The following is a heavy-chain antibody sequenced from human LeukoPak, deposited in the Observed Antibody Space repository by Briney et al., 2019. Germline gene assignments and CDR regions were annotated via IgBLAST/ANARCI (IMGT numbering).Heavy chain of an antibody. CDR1: GFIFSNYG. J-gene: IGHJ4*02. D-gene: IGHD6-19*01. Sequence: GGSLRLSCAGSGFIFSNYGMHWVRQAPGKGLEWVALIQSDGSNEYYADSVKGRFTISRDNSKNTLYLQMNSLSTEDTAIYYCVADFDYWGQGTLVTVS. CDR2: IQSDGSNE. CDR3: VADFDY. V-gene: IGHV3-30*02.